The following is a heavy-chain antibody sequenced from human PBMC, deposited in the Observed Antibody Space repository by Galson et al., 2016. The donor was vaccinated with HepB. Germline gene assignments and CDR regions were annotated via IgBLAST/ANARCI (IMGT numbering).Heavy chain of an antibody. D-gene: IGHD6-13*01. CDR2: IWYDGSNK. CDR3: AREKDSSSWYNFDY. V-gene: IGHV3-33*01. CDR1: GFTFSSYG. Sequence: SLRLSCAASGFTFSSYGMHWVRQAPGKGLEWVAVIWYDGSNKYYADSVKGRFTISRDTSKNTLFLQMNSLRAEDTAVYYCAREKDSSSWYNFDYWGQGTLVTVSS. J-gene: IGHJ4*02.